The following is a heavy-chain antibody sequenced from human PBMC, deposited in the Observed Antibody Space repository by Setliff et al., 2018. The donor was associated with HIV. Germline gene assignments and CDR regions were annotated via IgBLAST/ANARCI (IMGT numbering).Heavy chain of an antibody. Sequence: ASVKVSCKASGYTLTDHYIHWVRRAPGQGLEWMGRINPRDGSTGYAQRFQGRVTMARDTSRGTVYMELRSLRSEDTAVYCCARAPFTSGHYGADYWGQGTLVTVSS. CDR1: GYTLTDHY. CDR3: ARAPFTSGHYGADY. V-gene: IGHV1-46*01. J-gene: IGHJ4*02. D-gene: IGHD3-10*01. CDR2: INPRDGST.